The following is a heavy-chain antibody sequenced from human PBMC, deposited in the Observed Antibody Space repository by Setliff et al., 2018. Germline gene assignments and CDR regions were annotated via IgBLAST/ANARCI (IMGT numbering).Heavy chain of an antibody. V-gene: IGHV1-2*02. J-gene: IGHJ4*02. D-gene: IGHD5-18*01. CDR2: INPKNGVT. Sequence: GASVKVSCKTSGYSFTNYYMHWVRQVPGRGLEWMGSINPKNGVTKYAQAFQDRVTMTRDTSITTAYMELSSLTYDDTAVYYCARFSGHNYGSFDSWGQGTQVTVSS. CDR1: GYSFTNYY. CDR3: ARFSGHNYGSFDS.